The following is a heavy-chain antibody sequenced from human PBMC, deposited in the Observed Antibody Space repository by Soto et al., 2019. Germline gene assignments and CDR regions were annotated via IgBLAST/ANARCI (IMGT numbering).Heavy chain of an antibody. Sequence: QVQLVQSGTEVKTPGASVKVSCKVSGYSLTELSIHWVRQAPGEGLEWMGGFDPEDGKTIYAQKFQGRVTMTEDTSTDTAYMELSGLRSEDTAMFYYATFHYGDYPLNWGQGTLVTVSS. CDR2: FDPEDGKT. J-gene: IGHJ4*02. D-gene: IGHD4-17*01. V-gene: IGHV1-24*01. CDR1: GYSLTELS. CDR3: ATFHYGDYPLN.